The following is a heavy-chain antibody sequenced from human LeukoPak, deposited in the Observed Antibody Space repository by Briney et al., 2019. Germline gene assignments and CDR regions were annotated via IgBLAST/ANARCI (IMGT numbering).Heavy chain of an antibody. CDR1: GFTFSTYA. V-gene: IGHV3-23*01. CDR2: LSGNAYST. J-gene: IGHJ4*02. CDR3: ARASGGGYTFDY. D-gene: IGHD5-12*01. Sequence: PGGSLRLSCAASGFTFSTYAMTWVRQAPGKGLEWVSALSGNAYSTYYADSVKGRFTISRDNSKNTLYLQMNSLRAEDTAVYYCARASGGGYTFDYWGQGTLVTVSS.